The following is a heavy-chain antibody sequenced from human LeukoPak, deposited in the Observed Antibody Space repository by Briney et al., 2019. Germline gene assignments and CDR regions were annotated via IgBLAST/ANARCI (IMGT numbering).Heavy chain of an antibody. CDR3: ARESSRIAIGTLDF. CDR2: ISTSSSTI. J-gene: IGHJ4*02. Sequence: PGGSLRLSCAASGFTFSSYEMNWVRQAPGKGLEWVSYISTSSSTIYYADSVKGRFTISRDNAKNSLYLQMNSLRAEDTAVYYCARESSRIAIGTLDFWGQGTLVTVSS. D-gene: IGHD6-13*01. V-gene: IGHV3-48*03. CDR1: GFTFSSYE.